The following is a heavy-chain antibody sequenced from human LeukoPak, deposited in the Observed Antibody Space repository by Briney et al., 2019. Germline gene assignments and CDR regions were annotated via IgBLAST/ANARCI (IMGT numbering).Heavy chain of an antibody. CDR3: ARELMVRGRRWFDP. J-gene: IGHJ5*02. CDR1: GFTFSNYI. CDR2: ISSSGNTI. V-gene: IGHV3-48*01. Sequence: PGGSLRLSCAASGFTFSNYIMHWVRQAPGKGLEWVSCISSSGNTIYYADSVKGRFTISRDNAKNSLYLQMNSLRAEDTAVYYCARELMVRGRRWFDPWGQGTLVTVSS. D-gene: IGHD3-10*01.